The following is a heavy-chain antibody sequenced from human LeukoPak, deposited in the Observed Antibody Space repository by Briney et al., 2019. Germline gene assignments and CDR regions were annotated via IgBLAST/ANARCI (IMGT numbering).Heavy chain of an antibody. V-gene: IGHV3-23*01. CDR1: GFTFNNYG. J-gene: IGHJ4*02. CDR3: ARSLWFGDSNLDY. Sequence: PGGSLRLSCAASGFTFNNYGMSWVRQAPGKGLEWVSGISGSGGSTYYADSVKGRFTISRDNSKNTLFLQMSSLRAEDTAMYYCARSLWFGDSNLDYWGQGTLVTVSS. CDR2: ISGSGGST. D-gene: IGHD3-10*01.